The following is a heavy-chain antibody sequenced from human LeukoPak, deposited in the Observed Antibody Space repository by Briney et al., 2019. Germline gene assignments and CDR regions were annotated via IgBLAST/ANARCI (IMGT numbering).Heavy chain of an antibody. CDR2: IRQDGGEK. D-gene: IGHD6-13*01. V-gene: IGHV3-7*01. Sequence: GGSLRLSCAVSGFTFSSYWMNWVRQAPGKGLEWVASIRQDGGEKSYVDSVKGRFTISRDNTRNSLYLQMSSLRAEDTAVYYCARDGTAPGLYFDLWGQGTLGTVSS. CDR3: ARDGTAPGLYFDL. J-gene: IGHJ4*01. CDR1: GFTFSSYW.